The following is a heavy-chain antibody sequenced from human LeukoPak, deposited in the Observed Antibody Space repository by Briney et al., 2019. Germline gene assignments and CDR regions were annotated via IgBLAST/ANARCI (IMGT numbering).Heavy chain of an antibody. Sequence: PSETLSLTCAVSGHSISSDYYGGWIRQPPGKGLEWIGTIYHSGSTYYNPSLKSRLTISVDTSKNQFSLKLSSVTAADTAVYYCARLSGHYYYMDVWGKGTTVTVSS. CDR2: IYHSGST. J-gene: IGHJ6*03. CDR1: GHSISSDYY. D-gene: IGHD5-12*01. CDR3: ARLSGHYYYMDV. V-gene: IGHV4-38-2*01.